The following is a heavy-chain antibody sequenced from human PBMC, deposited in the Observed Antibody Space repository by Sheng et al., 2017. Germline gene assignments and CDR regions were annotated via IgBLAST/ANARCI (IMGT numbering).Heavy chain of an antibody. V-gene: IGHV3-53*02. CDR2: IYSGGST. J-gene: IGHJ4*02. CDR1: GFTVSSNY. Sequence: EVQLVETGGGLIQPGGSLRLSCAASGFTVSSNYMSWVRQAPGKGLEWVSVIYSGGSTYYADSVKGRFTISRDNSKNTLYLQMNSLRAEDTAVYYCARDRFGYYLFDYVGPREPWSPSP. CDR3: ARDRFGYYLFDY. D-gene: IGHD3-10*01.